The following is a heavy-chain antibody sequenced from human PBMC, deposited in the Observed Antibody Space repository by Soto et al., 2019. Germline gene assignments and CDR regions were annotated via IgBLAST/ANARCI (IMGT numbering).Heavy chain of an antibody. V-gene: IGHV3-74*01. CDR1: GFTFSSYW. Sequence: GGSLRLSCAASGFTFSSYWMHWVRQAPGKGLVWVSRINSDGSSTSYADSVKGRFTISRDNAKNTLYLQMNSLRAEDTAVYYCARDVSRYDFWSGMEWYYYMDVWGKGTTVTVSS. J-gene: IGHJ6*03. D-gene: IGHD3-3*01. CDR3: ARDVSRYDFWSGMEWYYYMDV. CDR2: INSDGSST.